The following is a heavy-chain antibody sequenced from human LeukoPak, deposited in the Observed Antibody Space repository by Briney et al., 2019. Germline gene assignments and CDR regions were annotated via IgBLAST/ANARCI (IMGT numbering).Heavy chain of an antibody. CDR1: GFTVSSNY. CDR3: ARKRVDTAWD. J-gene: IGHJ4*02. V-gene: IGHV3-53*01. Sequence: GGSLRLSCAASGFTVSSNYMSWVHQAPGKGLEWVSVIYSGGSTYYADSVKGRFTISRDNSKNTLYLQMNSLRAEDTAVYYCARKRVDTAWDWGQGTLVTVSS. CDR2: IYSGGST. D-gene: IGHD5-18*01.